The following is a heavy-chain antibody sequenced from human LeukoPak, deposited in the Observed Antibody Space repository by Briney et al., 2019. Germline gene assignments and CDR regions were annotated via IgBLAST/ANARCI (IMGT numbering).Heavy chain of an antibody. J-gene: IGHJ4*02. Sequence: GGSVRLLCAASGFTFSIYYMSCVRQAPGEGLEWVSSIRRSSSYMFYADSVRGRFTISRDNAKNSLYLKMNSLRAEDTAVYYCARDRGSGWHTFDYWGQGTLVTVSS. CDR1: GFTFSIYY. CDR2: IRRSSSYM. D-gene: IGHD6-19*01. CDR3: ARDRGSGWHTFDY. V-gene: IGHV3-21*01.